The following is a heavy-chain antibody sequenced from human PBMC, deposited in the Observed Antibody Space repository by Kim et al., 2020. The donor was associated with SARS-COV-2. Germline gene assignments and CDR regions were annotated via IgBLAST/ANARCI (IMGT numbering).Heavy chain of an antibody. CDR1: GGTFSSYA. V-gene: IGHV1-69*13. CDR3: VMVAATEFGFDY. CDR2: IIPIFGTA. Sequence: SVKVSCKASGGTFSSYAISWVRQAPGQGLEWMGGIIPIFGTANYAQKFQGRVTITADESTSTAYMELSSLRSEDTAVYYCVMVAATEFGFDYWGQGTLVIVSS. J-gene: IGHJ4*02. D-gene: IGHD2-15*01.